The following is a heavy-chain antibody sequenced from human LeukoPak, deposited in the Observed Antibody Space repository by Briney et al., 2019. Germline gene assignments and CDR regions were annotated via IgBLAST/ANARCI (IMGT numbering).Heavy chain of an antibody. V-gene: IGHV1-46*01. CDR1: GDTFTTDY. Sequence: LWASVKVSCKASGDTFTTDYIHWVRQGPGQGPEWMGVSNSSGGSTTNAQKFLGRVTMTRDTSTSTVYMELSSLRSEDTAIYYCARARGSGSYYGHDYYYYHYMDVWGKGTTVTVSS. CDR2: SNSSGGST. J-gene: IGHJ6*03. CDR3: ARARGSGSYYGHDYYYYHYMDV. D-gene: IGHD3-10*01.